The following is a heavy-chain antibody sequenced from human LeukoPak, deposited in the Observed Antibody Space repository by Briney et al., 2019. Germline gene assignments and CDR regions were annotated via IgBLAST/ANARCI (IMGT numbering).Heavy chain of an antibody. CDR1: GYSFTSYW. J-gene: IGHJ4*02. V-gene: IGHV5-51*01. CDR3: ARRIAGAGSDY. Sequence: GESLKISCKGSGYSFTSYWIGWVRQMPGKGLEWMGIIYPADSDTRYSPSFEGQVTISADMSIRTAYLQWSSLKASDTAMYYCARRIAGAGSDYWGQGTLVTVS. D-gene: IGHD6-13*01. CDR2: IYPADSDT.